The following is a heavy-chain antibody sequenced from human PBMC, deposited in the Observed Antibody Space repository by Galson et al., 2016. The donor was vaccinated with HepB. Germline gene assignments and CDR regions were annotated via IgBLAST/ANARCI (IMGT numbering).Heavy chain of an antibody. D-gene: IGHD1-26*01. CDR2: IHSKSDGGAT. V-gene: IGHV3-15*01. Sequence: SLRLSCAASGFTFSDYYMSWIRQAPGKGLGWVGRIHSKSDGGATEYSPPVKGRFSLSRDDSRKTLYLQMNSLKRDDTGVYYCVTDLEQSGSYIYWGQGTLVTVFS. CDR3: VTDLEQSGSYIY. CDR1: GFTFSDYY. J-gene: IGHJ4*02.